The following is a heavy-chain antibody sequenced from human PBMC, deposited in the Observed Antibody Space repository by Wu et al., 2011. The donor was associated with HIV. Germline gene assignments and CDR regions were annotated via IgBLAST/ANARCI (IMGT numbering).Heavy chain of an antibody. CDR2: VIPILGTT. CDR3: ARAYDLXSGSGYYYYMDV. Sequence: QVQLVQSGAEVKRPGSSVKVSCKASGGTFSSYAISWVRQAPGQGLEWMGRVIPILGTTNYAQKFQGRVTITADESTSTTYLELSSLRSEDTAVYYCARAYDLXSGSGYYYYMDVWGKGTTVSVSS. CDR1: GGTFSSYA. V-gene: IGHV1-69*11. D-gene: IGHD3-3*01. J-gene: IGHJ6*03.